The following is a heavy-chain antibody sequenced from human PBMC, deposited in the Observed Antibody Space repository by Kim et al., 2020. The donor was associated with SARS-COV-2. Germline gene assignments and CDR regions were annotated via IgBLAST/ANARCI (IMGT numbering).Heavy chain of an antibody. Sequence: STPSLKSRVTISVDTSKNQFSLKLSSVTAADTAVYYCARYEYSSGWHFDYWGQGTLVTVSS. D-gene: IGHD6-19*01. CDR3: ARYEYSSGWHFDY. J-gene: IGHJ4*02. V-gene: IGHV4-59*01.